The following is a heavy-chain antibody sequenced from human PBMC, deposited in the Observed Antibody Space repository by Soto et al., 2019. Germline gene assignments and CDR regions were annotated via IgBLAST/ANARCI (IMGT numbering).Heavy chain of an antibody. V-gene: IGHV3-23*01. Sequence: VQLLESGGGLVQPGGSLRLSCVGSGFTFINYAMNWVRQTPGKGLEWVSGISGGGDRTFDADSVKGRFTISRDNSKNTVNLQMNSLRADDTAVYYCARKVLGSTSRPDWWYFELWGRGTLVTVSS. D-gene: IGHD2-2*01. CDR3: ARKVLGSTSRPDWWYFEL. CDR2: ISGGGDRT. J-gene: IGHJ2*01. CDR1: GFTFINYA.